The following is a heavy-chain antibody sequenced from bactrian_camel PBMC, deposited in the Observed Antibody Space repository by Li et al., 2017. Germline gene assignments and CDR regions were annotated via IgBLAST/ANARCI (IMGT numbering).Heavy chain of an antibody. V-gene: IGHV3S6*01. D-gene: IGHD5*01. CDR1: GFTFSSYY. CDR3: AKDYVDGLGIEY. J-gene: IGHJ4*01. Sequence: HVQLVESGGGLVQPGGSLRLSCAASGFTFSSYYMTWARQAPGKGLEWVSSVYGDGSATFYADTVKGRFTISRDDAKNTLYLQLNSLKTEDTAMYYCAKDYVDGLGIEYRGQGTQVTVS. CDR2: VYGDGSAT.